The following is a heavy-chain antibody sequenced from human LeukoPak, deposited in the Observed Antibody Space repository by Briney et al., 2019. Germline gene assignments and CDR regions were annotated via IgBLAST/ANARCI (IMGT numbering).Heavy chain of an antibody. Sequence: SETLSLTCTVSGGSISSYYWSWIRQPPGKGLEWIGYIYYSGSTNYNPSLKSRVTISVDTSKNQFSLKLSSVTAADTAVYYCARGLRDGYNSALFDYWGQGTLVTVSS. V-gene: IGHV4-59*01. CDR1: GGSISSYY. J-gene: IGHJ4*02. D-gene: IGHD5-24*01. CDR2: IYYSGST. CDR3: ARGLRDGYNSALFDY.